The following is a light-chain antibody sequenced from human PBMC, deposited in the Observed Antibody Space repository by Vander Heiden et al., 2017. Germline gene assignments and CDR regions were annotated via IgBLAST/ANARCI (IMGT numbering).Light chain of an antibody. CDR1: ISDLGGHKS. CDR3: ISYAGSNNLV. V-gene: IGLV2-8*01. Sequence: QSARTQPHSPSGSPGQSVPISCTGAISDLGGHKSVPWYQQHPGTAPKLMIYEVTTRPSGVPDRFSGSKSGNTASLTVSGLQAEDEADYYCISYAGSNNLVFGGGTKLTVL. CDR2: EVT. J-gene: IGLJ2*01.